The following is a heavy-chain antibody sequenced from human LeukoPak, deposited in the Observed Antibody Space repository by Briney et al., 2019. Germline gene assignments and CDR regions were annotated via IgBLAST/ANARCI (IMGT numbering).Heavy chain of an antibody. V-gene: IGHV3-30*04. J-gene: IGHJ5*02. CDR1: GFTFSTYA. CDR3: AREAYSSFWRGYSHWFDP. D-gene: IGHD3-3*01. CDR2: VSHDGTNS. Sequence: GGSLRLSCAASGFTFSTYAIHWVRQAPGKGLEWVAVVSHDGTNSFYADSVRGRFTISRDNSENTLYLQLNSLRPEDTAVYYCAREAYSSFWRGYSHWFDPWGLGNLVTVSS.